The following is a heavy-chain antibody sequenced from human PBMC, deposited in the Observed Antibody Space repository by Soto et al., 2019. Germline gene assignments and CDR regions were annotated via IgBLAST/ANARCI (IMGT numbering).Heavy chain of an antibody. CDR3: AKDRQPDGIWTFDY. V-gene: IGHV3-23*01. CDR2: IIQNGET. J-gene: IGHJ4*02. Sequence: GGSLRLSCAASGFTLSTYTMNWVRQAPGKGLEWVSGIIQNGETYYTGSVRGRFTISRDNSKNMVYLQMDSLRADDTALYYCAKDRQPDGIWTFDYWGQGTLVTVSS. CDR1: GFTLSTYT. D-gene: IGHD3-9*01.